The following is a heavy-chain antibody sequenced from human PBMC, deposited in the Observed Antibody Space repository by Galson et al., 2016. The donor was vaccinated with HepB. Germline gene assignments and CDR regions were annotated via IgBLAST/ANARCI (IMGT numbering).Heavy chain of an antibody. Sequence: SVKVSCKASEYIFTSYYIHWLRQAPGQGLEWMGIINPSGGRTTYAPKFQGRVTVTRDTSTSIVYMELRSLRSEDTAVYYCARDPYSGSYVNYFDYWGQGTLVTVSS. CDR2: INPSGGRT. D-gene: IGHD1-26*01. J-gene: IGHJ4*02. CDR1: EYIFTSYY. V-gene: IGHV1-46*01. CDR3: ARDPYSGSYVNYFDY.